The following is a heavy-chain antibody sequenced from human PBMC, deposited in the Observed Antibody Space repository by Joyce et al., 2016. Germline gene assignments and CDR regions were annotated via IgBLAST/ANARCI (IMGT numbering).Heavy chain of an antibody. V-gene: IGHV3-74*01. Sequence: EVQLVESGGGVVQPGGSLRLSCAASGFIFSNYWMNWVRKAPGKGLVGVSRITDEGGSTTYADSVKGRFTISRDNAKNTLYLQMNTLRVEDTAVYYCARDTYGAPDYWGQGTLVTVSS. J-gene: IGHJ4*02. CDR1: GFIFSNYW. CDR2: ITDEGGST. CDR3: ARDTYGAPDY. D-gene: IGHD4/OR15-4a*01.